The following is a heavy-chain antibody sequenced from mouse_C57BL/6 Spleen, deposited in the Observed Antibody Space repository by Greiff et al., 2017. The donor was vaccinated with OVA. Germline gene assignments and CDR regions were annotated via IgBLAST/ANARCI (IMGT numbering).Heavy chain of an antibody. Sequence: VQLQQPGAELVRPGSSVKLSCKASGYTFTSYWMHWVKQRPIQGLEWIGNIDPSDSETHYNQKFKDKATLTVDKSSSTAYMQLSSLTSEDSAVYYGARSDTTVAPFAYWGQGTLVTVSA. V-gene: IGHV1-52*01. CDR3: ARSDTTVAPFAY. CDR2: IDPSDSET. J-gene: IGHJ3*01. CDR1: GYTFTSYW. D-gene: IGHD1-1*01.